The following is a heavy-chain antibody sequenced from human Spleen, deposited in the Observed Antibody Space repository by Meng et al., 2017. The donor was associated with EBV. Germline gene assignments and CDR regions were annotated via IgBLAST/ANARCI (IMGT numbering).Heavy chain of an antibody. CDR3: ARARLGELPEI. D-gene: IGHD3-16*01. CDR1: GGSRSNFLYY. CDR2: ISNSGST. J-gene: IGHJ4*02. V-gene: IGHV4-39*07. Sequence: QLELEGPRPGLSNPSGTFSLNFIFPGGSRSNFLYYWGWIRQPPGKRLQWIGSISNSGSTYYSPSLKSRVTISVDTSKNQFSLKLNSVTAADTAVFYCARARLGELPEIWGQGTLVTVSS.